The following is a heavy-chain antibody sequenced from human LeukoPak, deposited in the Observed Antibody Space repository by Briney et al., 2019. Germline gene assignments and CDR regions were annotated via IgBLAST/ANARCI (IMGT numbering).Heavy chain of an antibody. CDR2: IYYSGST. Sequence: SQTLSLTCTVSGGSISGGGYYWSWIRQHPGKGLEWIGYIYYSGSTYYNPSLKSRVTISVDTSKNQFSLKLSSVTAADTAVYYCARDSGYEYWYFDLWGRGTLVTVSS. D-gene: IGHD5-12*01. V-gene: IGHV4-31*03. CDR3: ARDSGYEYWYFDL. CDR1: GGSISGGGYY. J-gene: IGHJ2*01.